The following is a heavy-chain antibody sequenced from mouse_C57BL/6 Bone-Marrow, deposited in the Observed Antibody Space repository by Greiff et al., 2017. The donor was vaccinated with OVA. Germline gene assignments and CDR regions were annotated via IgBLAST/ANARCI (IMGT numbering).Heavy chain of an antibody. CDR2: IYPGSGST. Sequence: QVQLQQSGAELVKPGASVKMSCKASGYTFTSYWINWVKQRPGQGLEWIGDIYPGSGSTNYNAKFKSKATLPVDTSSSTAYMQVSSLPSEDAAVYYCAIEDGYPYYWGQGTTLTVSS. CDR3: AIEDGYPYY. CDR1: GYTFTSYW. V-gene: IGHV1-55*01. J-gene: IGHJ2*01. D-gene: IGHD2-3*01.